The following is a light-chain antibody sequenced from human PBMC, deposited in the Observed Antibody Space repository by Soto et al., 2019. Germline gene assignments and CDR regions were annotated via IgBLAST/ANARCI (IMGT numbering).Light chain of an antibody. CDR2: AAS. CDR1: QSINSY. Sequence: DIQMTQCPSSLSASVGARAAITCRASQSINSYLNWYQQKPGKAPKLLIYAASSLQSGVPSRFSGSGSGTDFTLTISSLQPDDFATYYCQQYNSYSGTFGQGTKVDIK. CDR3: QQYNSYSGT. J-gene: IGKJ1*01. V-gene: IGKV1-39*01.